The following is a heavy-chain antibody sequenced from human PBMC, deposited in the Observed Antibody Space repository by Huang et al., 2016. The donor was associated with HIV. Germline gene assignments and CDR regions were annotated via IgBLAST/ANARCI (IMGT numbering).Heavy chain of an antibody. Sequence: VQLQGSGPGPVKPSETLSLTCTVSGDSVSSGSYYWNWLRQPPGEGLVWIGYISHRGSTIDSPSLKSRVTIFMDTSKNQFSRRLSSVTAADSAVYYCARDPRGYYFGSSGQSRYFYGMDVWGQGTTVSVSS. CDR1: GDSVSSGSYY. J-gene: IGHJ6*02. CDR2: ISHRGST. V-gene: IGHV4-61*01. D-gene: IGHD3-22*01. CDR3: ARDPRGYYFGSSGQSRYFYGMDV.